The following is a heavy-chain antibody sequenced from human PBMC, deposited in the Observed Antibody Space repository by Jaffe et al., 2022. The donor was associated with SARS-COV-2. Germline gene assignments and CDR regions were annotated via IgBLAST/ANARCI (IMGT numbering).Heavy chain of an antibody. D-gene: IGHD6-6*01. Sequence: EVQLLESGGGLVQPGGSLRLSCAASGFTFSSYAMSWVRQAPGKGLEWVSAISGSGGSTYYADSVKGRFTISRDNSKNTLYLQMNSLRAEDTAVYYCANIAALGVSSSFFANFDYWGQGTLVTVSS. CDR1: GFTFSSYA. V-gene: IGHV3-23*01. CDR2: ISGSGGST. J-gene: IGHJ4*02. CDR3: ANIAALGVSSSFFANFDY.